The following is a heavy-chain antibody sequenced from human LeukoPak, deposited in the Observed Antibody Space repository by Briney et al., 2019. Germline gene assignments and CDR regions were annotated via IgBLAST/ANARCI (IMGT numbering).Heavy chain of an antibody. Sequence: ASVKVSCKTSGYTFTDYYLHWVRQAPGQGLEWVGWIHPNTGATHHAQKFQGRLTMTRDTSISAVYMELTRLRSDDTAVYYCARHMGRYSGYDYDYWGQGTLVTASS. CDR2: IHPNTGAT. D-gene: IGHD5-12*01. J-gene: IGHJ4*02. V-gene: IGHV1-2*02. CDR3: ARHMGRYSGYDYDY. CDR1: GYTFTDYY.